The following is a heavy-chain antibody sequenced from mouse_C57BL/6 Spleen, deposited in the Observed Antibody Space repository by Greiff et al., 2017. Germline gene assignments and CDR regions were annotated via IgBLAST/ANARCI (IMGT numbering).Heavy chain of an antibody. D-gene: IGHD6-5*01. V-gene: IGHV1-18*01. Sequence: VEPGASVKIPCKASGYTFTDYNMDWVKQSHGKSLEWIGDINPNNGGTIYNQKFKGKATLAVDKSSSTDYMELRSLTSEDTAVYYCARSAYGDYFDYWGQGTTLTVSS. CDR3: ARSAYGDYFDY. CDR2: INPNNGGT. CDR1: GYTFTDYN. J-gene: IGHJ2*01.